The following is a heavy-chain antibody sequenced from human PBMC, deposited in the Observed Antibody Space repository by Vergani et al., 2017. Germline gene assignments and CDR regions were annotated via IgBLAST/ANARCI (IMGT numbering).Heavy chain of an antibody. D-gene: IGHD3-22*01. V-gene: IGHV1-69*01. CDR2: IIPIFGTA. J-gene: IGHJ3*02. Sequence: QVQLVQSGAEVKKPGSSVKVSCKASGGTFSSYAISWVRQAPGQGLEWMGGIIPIFGTANYAQKFQGRVTITADESPSTAYMELSSLRSEDTAVYYCARXEGPFGGGIVVVDAFDIWGQGTMVTVSS. CDR3: ARXEGPFGGGIVVVDAFDI. CDR1: GGTFSSYA.